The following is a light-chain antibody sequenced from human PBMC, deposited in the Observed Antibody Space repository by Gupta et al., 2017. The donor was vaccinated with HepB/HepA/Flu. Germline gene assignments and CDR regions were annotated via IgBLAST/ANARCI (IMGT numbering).Light chain of an antibody. CDR2: SAS. Sequence: IVLTQSPGTLSLSPGERATLSCRASQSVSSNYLAWYQQKPGQAPRLLISSASTRATGIPDRFSGSGSGTDFTLTISRLEPEDFAVYYCQQYGSSSYTFGQGTKLEIK. CDR3: QQYGSSSYT. V-gene: IGKV3-20*01. J-gene: IGKJ2*01. CDR1: QSVSSNY.